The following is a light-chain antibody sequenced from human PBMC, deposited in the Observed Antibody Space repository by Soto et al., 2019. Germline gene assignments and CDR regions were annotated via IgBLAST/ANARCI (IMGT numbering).Light chain of an antibody. V-gene: IGKV1-5*01. J-gene: IGKJ3*01. Sequence: DIQMTQSPSTLSASVGDRVTITCRASQSISSWLAWYQQKPGKAPKLLIYDASSLESGVPSRFSGSGSGTEFTLTISSLQPDDFETYYCQQYNSYLFGPGTKVDIK. CDR2: DAS. CDR3: QQYNSYL. CDR1: QSISSW.